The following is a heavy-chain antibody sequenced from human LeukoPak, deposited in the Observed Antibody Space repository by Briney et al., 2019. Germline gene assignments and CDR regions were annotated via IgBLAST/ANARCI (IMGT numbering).Heavy chain of an antibody. CDR2: IKQDGSDK. J-gene: IGHJ4*02. CDR3: ARPPGDSSGWSFDY. D-gene: IGHD6-19*01. Sequence: GDSLRLSCAASGFTFTKYWMTWVRQAPGKGLEWVGNIKQDGSDKNYMDSVKGRFTISRDNTKNSVYLQMSSLRAEDTAVYYCARPPGDSSGWSFDYWGQGTLVTVSS. CDR1: GFTFTKYW. V-gene: IGHV3-7*01.